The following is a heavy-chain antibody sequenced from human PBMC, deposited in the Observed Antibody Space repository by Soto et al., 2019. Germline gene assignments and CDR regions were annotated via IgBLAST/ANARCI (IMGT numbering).Heavy chain of an antibody. D-gene: IGHD3-3*01. Sequence: PGGSLRLSCAACGFTVKSKFMSGFLQDPGKGLEWVSAISGSGGSTYYADSVKGRFTISRDNSKNTLYLQMNSLRAEDTAVYYCAKWRSRGFLEWLDLDYWGQGTLVTVSS. CDR2: ISGSGGST. V-gene: IGHV3-23*01. J-gene: IGHJ4*02. CDR1: GFTVKSKF. CDR3: AKWRSRGFLEWLDLDY.